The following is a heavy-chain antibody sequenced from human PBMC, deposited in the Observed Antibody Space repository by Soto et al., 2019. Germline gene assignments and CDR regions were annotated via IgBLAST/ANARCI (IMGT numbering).Heavy chain of an antibody. CDR1: GDTFASYT. J-gene: IGHJ2*01. CDR3: ARPNSESSAYDGSWYYAL. Sequence: QVQLVKSGAEVKKPGSSVKVSCKISGDTFASYTINWVRQAPGQGLEWMGRIIPILRMTNYAQKFQGRVSITAEASTSTAYMELSGLMSEDTAVYFCARPNSESSAYDGSWYYALWGRGTLVTVSS. D-gene: IGHD5-12*01. CDR2: IIPILRMT. V-gene: IGHV1-69*02.